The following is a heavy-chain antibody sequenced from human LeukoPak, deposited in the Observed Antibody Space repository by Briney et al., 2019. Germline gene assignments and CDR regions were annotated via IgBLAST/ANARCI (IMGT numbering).Heavy chain of an antibody. Sequence: SVKVSCKASGGTFSSYAIGWVRQAPGQGLEWMGGIIPIFGTANYAQKFQGRVTITADESTSTAYMELSSLRSEDTAVYYCARDKDSSSSFDYWGQGTLVTVSS. J-gene: IGHJ4*02. D-gene: IGHD6-6*01. CDR2: IIPIFGTA. CDR1: GGTFSSYA. V-gene: IGHV1-69*13. CDR3: ARDKDSSSSFDY.